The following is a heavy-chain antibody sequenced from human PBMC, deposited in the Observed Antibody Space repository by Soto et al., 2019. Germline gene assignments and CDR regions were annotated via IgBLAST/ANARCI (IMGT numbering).Heavy chain of an antibody. Sequence: QLQLQESGPGLVKPSETLSLTCTVSGGSISSSSYYWGWIRQPPGKGLEWIGSIYYSGSTYYNPSLKSRVTISVDTSKNQFSLKLSSVTAADTAVYYCARAGSSGWDPYYFDYWGQGTLVTVSS. D-gene: IGHD6-19*01. CDR1: GGSISSSSYY. J-gene: IGHJ4*02. CDR2: IYYSGST. CDR3: ARAGSSGWDPYYFDY. V-gene: IGHV4-39*01.